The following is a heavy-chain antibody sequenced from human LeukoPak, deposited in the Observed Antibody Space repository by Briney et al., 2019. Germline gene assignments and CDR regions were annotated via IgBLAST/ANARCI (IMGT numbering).Heavy chain of an antibody. V-gene: IGHV4-39*01. J-gene: IGHJ4*02. CDR2: IYYSGST. CDR1: GGSISSSSYY. Sequence: ASETLSLTCTVSGGSISSSSYYWGWIRQPPGKGLEWIGSIYYSGSTYYNPSLKSRVTISVDTSKNQFSLKLSSVTAADTAVYYCARGGRWLQFRIDYWGQGTLVTVSS. CDR3: ARGGRWLQFRIDY. D-gene: IGHD5-12*01.